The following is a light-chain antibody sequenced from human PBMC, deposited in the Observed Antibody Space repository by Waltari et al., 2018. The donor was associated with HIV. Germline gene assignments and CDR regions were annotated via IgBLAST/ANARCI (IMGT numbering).Light chain of an antibody. CDR2: TDH. J-gene: IGLJ2*01. V-gene: IGLV1-47*01. Sequence: QSVLTQPPSASETPGQRVTISCSGSGSNIGRYSVSWYRHVPGTAPKLLIYTDHQRPSGVPDRFSGSRSGTSASLAISGLRSEDEADYYCVGWDDRLRGLLCGGGTKLTVL. CDR3: VGWDDRLRGLL. CDR1: GSNIGRYS.